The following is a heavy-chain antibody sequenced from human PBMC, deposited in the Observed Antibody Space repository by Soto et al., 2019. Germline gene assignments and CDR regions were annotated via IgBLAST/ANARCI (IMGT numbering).Heavy chain of an antibody. CDR3: ARDRVEDIVVVPAAIRSYYYYYGMDV. J-gene: IGHJ6*02. V-gene: IGHV3-30-3*01. Sequence: GGSLRLSCAASGFTFSSCAMHWVRQAPGKGLEWVAVISYDGSNKYYADSVKGRFTISRDNSKNTLYLQMNSLRAEDTAVYYCARDRVEDIVVVPAAIRSYYYYYGMDVWGQGTTVTVSS. D-gene: IGHD2-2*02. CDR1: GFTFSSCA. CDR2: ISYDGSNK.